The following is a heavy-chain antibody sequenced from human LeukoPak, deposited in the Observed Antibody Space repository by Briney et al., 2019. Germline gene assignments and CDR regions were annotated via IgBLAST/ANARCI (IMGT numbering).Heavy chain of an antibody. J-gene: IGHJ6*03. CDR2: IYYSGST. D-gene: IGHD4-11*01. V-gene: IGHV4-39*07. Sequence: SETLSLTCTVSGGSISSSSYYWGWIRQPPGKGLEWIGSIYYSGSTYYNPSLKSRVTISVDTSKNQFSLKLSSVTAADTAVYYCARPTTRGYYYMDVWGKGTTVTVPS. CDR3: ARPTTRGYYYMDV. CDR1: GGSISSSSYY.